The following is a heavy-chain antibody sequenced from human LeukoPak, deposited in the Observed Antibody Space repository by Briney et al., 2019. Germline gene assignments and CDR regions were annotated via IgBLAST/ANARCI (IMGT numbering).Heavy chain of an antibody. J-gene: IGHJ4*02. CDR3: ARDLFTVTHDY. CDR2: IYSGGST. Sequence: GGSLRLSCAASGFTVSSNYMSWVRQAPGKGLEWVSIIYSGGSTYYADSVKGRFTISRDSSKNTVYLQMNSLRAEDTAVYYCARDLFTVTHDYWGQGTLVTVPS. CDR1: GFTVSSNY. V-gene: IGHV3-53*01. D-gene: IGHD4-17*01.